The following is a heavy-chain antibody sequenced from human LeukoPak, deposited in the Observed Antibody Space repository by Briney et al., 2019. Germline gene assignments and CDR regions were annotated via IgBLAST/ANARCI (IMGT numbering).Heavy chain of an antibody. CDR3: AREYPDSGDGWGY. J-gene: IGHJ4*02. CDR2: ISGSGGIM. CDR1: GFTFSNYE. Sequence: PGGSLRLSCAASGFTFSNYEMNWVRQAPGKGLEWISYISGSGGIMFYADSVKGRFTISRDNAKNSVYLQMSSLKAEDTAVYYCAREYPDSGDGWGYWGQGTLVTVSS. V-gene: IGHV3-48*03. D-gene: IGHD6-25*01.